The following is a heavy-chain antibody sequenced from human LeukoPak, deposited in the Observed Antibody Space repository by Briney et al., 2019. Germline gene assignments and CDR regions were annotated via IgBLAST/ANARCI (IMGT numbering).Heavy chain of an antibody. CDR1: GFVFNTYG. CDR2: IKQDGSKK. D-gene: IGHD5-24*01. Sequence: PGGSLRLSCATSGFVFNTYGMTWVRQTPGKGLEWVANIKQDGSKKSYVDSVKGRFTISRDNAKNSLYLQMNSLRAEDTAIYYCTRVGYIDEGIDYWGQGTLVTVSS. CDR3: TRVGYIDEGIDY. J-gene: IGHJ4*02. V-gene: IGHV3-7*04.